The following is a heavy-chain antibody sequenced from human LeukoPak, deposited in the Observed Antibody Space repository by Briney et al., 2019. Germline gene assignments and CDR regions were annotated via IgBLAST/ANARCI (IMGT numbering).Heavy chain of an antibody. CDR1: GGSINSYY. V-gene: IGHV4-4*07. CDR2: IYTTGTT. J-gene: IGHJ4*02. D-gene: IGHD1-26*01. CDR3: GRQGYTAAYYFLDY. Sequence: PSETLSLTCTVSGGSINSYYWGWVRQAAGKGLEWIGRIYTTGTTYYSPSLKSRLTMSVDTSKNQCSLNLRSVTAADTALYYCGRQGYTAAYYFLDYWSQGTLVTVSS.